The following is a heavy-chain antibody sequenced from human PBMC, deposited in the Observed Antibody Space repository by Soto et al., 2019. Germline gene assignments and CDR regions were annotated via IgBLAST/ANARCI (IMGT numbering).Heavy chain of an antibody. CDR1: GGSVTSYW. D-gene: IGHD2-2*01. J-gene: IGHJ4*02. V-gene: IGHV5-51*01. Sequence: GESLKSSGEGRGGSVTSYWSGWVRQMPGKGLEWMGIIYPGDSDTRYSPSFQGQVTISADKSISTAHLQWSSLKASDTAMYYCARHSRMSAIDYWGQGTLVTVSS. CDR3: ARHSRMSAIDY. CDR2: IYPGDSDT.